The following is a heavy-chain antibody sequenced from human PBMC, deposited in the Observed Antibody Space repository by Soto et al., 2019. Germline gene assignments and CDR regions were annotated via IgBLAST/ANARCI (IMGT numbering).Heavy chain of an antibody. V-gene: IGHV1-69*13. CDR3: ASQGSSIAARRAFDY. J-gene: IGHJ4*02. CDR1: GGTFSSYA. Sequence: GGSVKVSCQASGGTFSSYAIRLVRQAPVQGLEWMGGIIPIFGTANYAQKFQGRVTITADESTSTAYMELSSLRSEDTAVYYCASQGSSIAARRAFDYWGQGTLVTVSS. CDR2: IIPIFGTA. D-gene: IGHD6-6*01.